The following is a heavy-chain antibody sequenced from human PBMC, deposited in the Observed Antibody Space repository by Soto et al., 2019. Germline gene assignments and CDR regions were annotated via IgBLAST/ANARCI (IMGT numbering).Heavy chain of an antibody. CDR3: VKNSAWFNT. CDR1: GFTFGTTD. Sequence: QLLQSGGGLVQPGGSLTLSCAASGFTFGTTDMNWVRQAPGEGLEWVSTIDGSGGITYYADSVKGRFTISRDNSRNTVYLQMNILRGDHTALYYCVKNSAWFNTWGQAAVVTVSS. J-gene: IGHJ5*02. D-gene: IGHD3-10*01. CDR2: IDGSGGIT. V-gene: IGHV3-23*01.